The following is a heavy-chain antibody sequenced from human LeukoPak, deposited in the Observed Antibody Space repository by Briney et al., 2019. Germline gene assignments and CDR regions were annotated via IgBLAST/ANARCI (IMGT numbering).Heavy chain of an antibody. CDR3: AKGAVAGTVWYFDL. CDR2: ISGSGGNT. CDR1: GFTFSTYA. V-gene: IGHV3-23*01. Sequence: GGSLRLSCAASGFTFSTYAMTWVRQAPGKGLEGVSAISGSGGNTYYTDSVKGRFTISRDNSKNTLYLQMNSLRAEDTAVYYCAKGAVAGTVWYFDLWGRGTLVTVSS. D-gene: IGHD6-19*01. J-gene: IGHJ2*01.